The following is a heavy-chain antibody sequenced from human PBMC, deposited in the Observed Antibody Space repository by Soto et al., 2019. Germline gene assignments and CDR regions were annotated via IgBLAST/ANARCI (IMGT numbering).Heavy chain of an antibody. CDR2: IYYSGST. Sequence: PSETLSLTCTVSGGSISSGGSYWIWIRQPPGKGLEWIGYIYYSGSTYYNPSLKSRVTISVDTSKNQFSLRLSSVTAADPAVYYCPRDILRGPRGGVGAKENWFDPWGQGTLVTVSS. D-gene: IGHD1-26*01. V-gene: IGHV4-31*03. J-gene: IGHJ5*02. CDR3: PRDILRGPRGGVGAKENWFDP. CDR1: GGSISSGGSY.